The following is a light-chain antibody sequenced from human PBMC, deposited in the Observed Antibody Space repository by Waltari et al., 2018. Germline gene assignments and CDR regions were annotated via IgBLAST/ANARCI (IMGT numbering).Light chain of an antibody. CDR1: QSINSW. Sequence: DIQMTQSPSTLSASGGDRVTITCRASQSINSWLAWYQQKPGKAPKLLIYRASNLESGVPSRFSGSGSGTEFTLTISSLQPDDFATYYCQRYNDYPWAFGQGTKVEIK. J-gene: IGKJ1*01. V-gene: IGKV1-5*03. CDR2: RAS. CDR3: QRYNDYPWA.